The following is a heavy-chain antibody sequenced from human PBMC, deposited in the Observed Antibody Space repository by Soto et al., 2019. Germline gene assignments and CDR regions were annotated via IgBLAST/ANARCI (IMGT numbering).Heavy chain of an antibody. CDR3: ARAAMATILFDY. D-gene: IGHD5-12*01. CDR2: IYHSGST. CDR1: GGSISSGGYS. Sequence: PSETLSLTCAVSGGSISSGGYSWSWIRQPPGKGLEWIGYIYHSGSTYYNPSLKSRVTISVDRSKNQFSLKLSSVTAADTAVYYCARAAMATILFDYWGQGTLVTVSS. V-gene: IGHV4-30-2*01. J-gene: IGHJ4*02.